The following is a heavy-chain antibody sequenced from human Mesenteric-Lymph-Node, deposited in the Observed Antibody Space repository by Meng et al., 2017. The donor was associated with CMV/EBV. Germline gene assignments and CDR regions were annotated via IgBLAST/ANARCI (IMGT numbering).Heavy chain of an antibody. CDR3: AREAGYCSGGACLDF. CDR1: GISFDNSW. V-gene: IGHV3-7*01. CDR2: IKQDGGDT. J-gene: IGHJ4*02. Sequence: GGSLRLPCSVSGISFDNSWMNWVRQAPGKGMEWVANIKQDGGDTYYVDSVRDRFTISRDNSKNLLFLQMDSLRPEDTAVYYCAREAGYCSGGACLDFWGQGTPVTVSS. D-gene: IGHD2-15*01.